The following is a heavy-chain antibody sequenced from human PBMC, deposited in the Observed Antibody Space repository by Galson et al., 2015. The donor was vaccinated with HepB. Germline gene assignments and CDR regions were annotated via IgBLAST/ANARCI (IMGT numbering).Heavy chain of an antibody. Sequence: SLRLSCAGSGFGFGHYAMSWARQAPGKGLEWLSAISGAGGSPYYANSVRGRFTIARDNSKNTLYLQMNGLRAEDTAVYYCAKGSDYYGSGTYHNGALYSDHWGQGTLVTVSS. CDR3: AKGSDYYGSGTYHNGALYSDH. D-gene: IGHD3-10*01. V-gene: IGHV3-23*01. CDR1: GFGFGHYA. J-gene: IGHJ4*02. CDR2: ISGAGGSP.